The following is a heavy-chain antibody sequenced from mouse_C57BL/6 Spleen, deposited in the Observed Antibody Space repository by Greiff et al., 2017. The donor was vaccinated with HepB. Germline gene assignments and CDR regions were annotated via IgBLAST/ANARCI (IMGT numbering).Heavy chain of an antibody. J-gene: IGHJ4*01. D-gene: IGHD1-1*01. CDR2: ISNGGGST. CDR3: ARHYGSSYDAMDY. V-gene: IGHV5-12*01. Sequence: EVKLVESGGGLVQPGGSLKLSCAASGFTFSDYYMYWVRQTPEKRLEWVAYISNGGGSTYYPDTVKGRFTISRDNAKNTLYLQMSRLKSEDTAMYYCARHYGSSYDAMDYWGQGTSVTVSS. CDR1: GFTFSDYY.